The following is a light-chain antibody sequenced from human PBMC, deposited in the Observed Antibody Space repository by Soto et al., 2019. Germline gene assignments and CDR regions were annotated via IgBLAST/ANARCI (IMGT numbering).Light chain of an antibody. CDR3: SSYTSSCTPVV. CDR2: DVS. J-gene: IGLJ2*01. Sequence: QSVLTQPASVSGSPGQSITISCTRTSSDVGGYNYVSWYQQHPGKAPKLMIYDVSNRPSGVSNRFSGSKSGNTASLTISGLQAEDEADYYCSSYTSSCTPVVFGGGTKLTVL. V-gene: IGLV2-14*01. CDR1: SSDVGGYNY.